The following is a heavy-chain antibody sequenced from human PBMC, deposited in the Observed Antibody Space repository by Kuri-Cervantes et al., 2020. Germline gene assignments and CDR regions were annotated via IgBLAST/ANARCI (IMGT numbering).Heavy chain of an antibody. CDR1: GGSISSYY. V-gene: IGHV4-59*08. D-gene: IGHD1-14*01. CDR3: AKTLPADWFDP. Sequence: GSLRLSCTVSGGSISSYYWSWIRQPPGKGLEWIGYSYYSGSTNYNPSLKSRVTISVDTSKNQFSLKLGSVTAADTAVYYCAKTLPADWFDPWGQGTLVTVSS. J-gene: IGHJ5*02. CDR2: SYYSGST.